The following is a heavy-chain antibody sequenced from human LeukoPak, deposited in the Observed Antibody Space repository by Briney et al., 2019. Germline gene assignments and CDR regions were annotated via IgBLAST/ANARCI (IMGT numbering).Heavy chain of an antibody. J-gene: IGHJ4*02. CDR3: AKGRYCSSTSCYLGDY. D-gene: IGHD2-2*01. V-gene: IGHV3-30*18. CDR1: GFTFSSYG. Sequence: GGSLRLSCAASGFTFSSYGMHWVRQAPGKGLEWVAVISYDGSNKYYADSVKGRFTISRDNSKNTLYLQMNSLRPEDTAVYYCAKGRYCSSTSCYLGDYWGRGTLVTVSS. CDR2: ISYDGSNK.